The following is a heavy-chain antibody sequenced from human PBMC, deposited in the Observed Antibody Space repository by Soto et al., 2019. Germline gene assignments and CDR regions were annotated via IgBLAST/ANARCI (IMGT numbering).Heavy chain of an antibody. Sequence: EVQLVESGGGLVKPGGSLRLSCAASGFTFSNAWMSWVRQAPGKGLEWVGRIKSKTDGGTTDYAAPVKGRFTISRDDSKNTLYLQMNILKTEDTAVYYCTTGPFITIFGVDHDYWGQGTLVTVSS. CDR3: TTGPFITIFGVDHDY. J-gene: IGHJ4*02. CDR1: GFTFSNAW. CDR2: IKSKTDGGTT. V-gene: IGHV3-15*01. D-gene: IGHD3-3*01.